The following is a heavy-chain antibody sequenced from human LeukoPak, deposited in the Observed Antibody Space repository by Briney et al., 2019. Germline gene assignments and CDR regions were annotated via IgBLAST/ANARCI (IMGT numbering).Heavy chain of an antibody. Sequence: TSETLSLTCTVSGGSISSSSYYWGWIRQPPGKGLEWIGSIYYSGSTYYNPSLKSRVTISVDTSKNQFSLKLSSVTAADTAVYYCARGFPSSSRWFDPWGQGTLVTVSS. CDR1: GGSISSSSYY. V-gene: IGHV4-39*01. D-gene: IGHD6-6*01. CDR2: IYYSGST. CDR3: ARGFPSSSRWFDP. J-gene: IGHJ5*02.